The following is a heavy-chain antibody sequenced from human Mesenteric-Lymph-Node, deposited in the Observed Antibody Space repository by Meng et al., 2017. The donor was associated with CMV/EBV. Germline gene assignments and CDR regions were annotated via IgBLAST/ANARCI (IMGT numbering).Heavy chain of an antibody. CDR1: GGSFSGYY. Sequence: GSLRLSCAVYGGSFSGYYWSWIRQPPGKGLEWIGEINHSGSTRYNPSLKSRVTISVDTSKNQLSLRVNSVTAADTAVYYCATWNVGTMGGGFWGQGSLVTVSS. CDR2: INHSGST. CDR3: ATWNVGTMGGGF. D-gene: IGHD1-14*01. V-gene: IGHV4-34*01. J-gene: IGHJ4*02.